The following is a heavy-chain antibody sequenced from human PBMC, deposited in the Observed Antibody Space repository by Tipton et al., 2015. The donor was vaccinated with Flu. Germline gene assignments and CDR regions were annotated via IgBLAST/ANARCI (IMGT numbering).Heavy chain of an antibody. J-gene: IGHJ6*02. CDR2: ISGDSGTI. Sequence: SLRLSCVASGFTFEDHVMHWVRQAPGKGLEWVSGISGDSGTIGYADSVQGRFTISRDNAKNSLFLQMNSLRVEDTALYYCTRDTYRDNNYYYGMDVWGQGTTVTVSS. V-gene: IGHV3-9*01. CDR1: GFTFEDHV. CDR3: TRDTYRDNNYYYGMDV. D-gene: IGHD4-11*01.